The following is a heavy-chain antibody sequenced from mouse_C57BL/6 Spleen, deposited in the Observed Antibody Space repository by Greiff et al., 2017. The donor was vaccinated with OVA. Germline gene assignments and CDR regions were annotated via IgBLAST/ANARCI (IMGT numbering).Heavy chain of an antibody. D-gene: IGHD2-4*01. CDR1: GYAFSSYW. Sequence: VKLMESGAELVKPGASVKISCKASGYAFSSYWMNWVKQRPGKGLEWIGQIYPGDGDTNYNGKFKGKATLTADKSSSTAYMQLSSLTSEDSAVYFCARGGYDYNDGDYWGQGTTLTVSS. J-gene: IGHJ2*01. CDR3: ARGGYDYNDGDY. V-gene: IGHV1-80*01. CDR2: IYPGDGDT.